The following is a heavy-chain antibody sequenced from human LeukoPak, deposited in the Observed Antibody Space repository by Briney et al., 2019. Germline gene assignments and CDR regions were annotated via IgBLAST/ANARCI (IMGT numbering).Heavy chain of an antibody. Sequence: GRSLRLSCAASGFTFSSYAMHWVRQAPGKGLEWVAVISYDGSNKYYADSVEGRFTISRDNSKNTLYLQMNSLRAEDTAVYYCARDSLRGAMDYWGQGTLVTVSS. CDR1: GFTFSSYA. J-gene: IGHJ4*02. V-gene: IGHV3-30*04. D-gene: IGHD2-15*01. CDR3: ARDSLRGAMDY. CDR2: ISYDGSNK.